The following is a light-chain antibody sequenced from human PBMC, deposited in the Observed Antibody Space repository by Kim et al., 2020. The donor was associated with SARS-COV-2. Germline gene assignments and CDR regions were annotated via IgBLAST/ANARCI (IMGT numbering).Light chain of an antibody. CDR2: QDS. J-gene: IGLJ3*02. CDR1: KLGDKY. Sequence: SLSPGQTASITCSGDKLGDKYACWYQQKPGQSPVLVIYQDSKRPSGIPERFSGSNSGNTATLTISGTQAMDEADYYCQAWDSSTWVFVGGTQLTVL. CDR3: QAWDSSTWV. V-gene: IGLV3-1*01.